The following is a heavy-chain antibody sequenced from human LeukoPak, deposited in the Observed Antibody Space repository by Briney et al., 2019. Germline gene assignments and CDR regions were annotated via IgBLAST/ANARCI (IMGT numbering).Heavy chain of an antibody. D-gene: IGHD5-24*01. CDR2: TYYRSKWYN. Sequence: SQTLSLTCAISGDSFSSNSAAWNWIRQSPSRGLEWLGRTYYRSKWYNDYAVSVKSRITINPDTSKNQFSLQLNSVTPEDTAVYYCAREVGDGYNYVDAFDIWGQGTMVTVSS. CDR3: AREVGDGYNYVDAFDI. V-gene: IGHV6-1*01. CDR1: GDSFSSNSAA. J-gene: IGHJ3*02.